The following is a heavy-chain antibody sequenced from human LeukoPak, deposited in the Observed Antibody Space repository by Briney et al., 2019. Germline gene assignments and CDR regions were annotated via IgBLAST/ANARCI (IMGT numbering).Heavy chain of an antibody. CDR2: MNGEGTTI. CDR1: GFTFRTTW. CDR3: ATARNFRFEY. D-gene: IGHD1-7*01. V-gene: IGHV3-74*01. Sequence: GGSLRLSCATSGFTFRTTWMHWVRQAPGKGLMWVSRMNGEGTTIDYADSVKGRFTVSRDYAKNTLFLQMNNLRTEDTALYFCATARNFRFEYWGQGSLVIVSA. J-gene: IGHJ4*02.